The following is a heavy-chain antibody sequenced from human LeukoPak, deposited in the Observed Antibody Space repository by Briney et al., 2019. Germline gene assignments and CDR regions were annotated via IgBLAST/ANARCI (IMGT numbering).Heavy chain of an antibody. J-gene: IGHJ3*02. CDR1: GFTFSDYY. Sequence: GGSLRLSCAASGFTFSDYYMSWIRQAPGKGLEWVSYISSSGSTIYYADSVKGRFTISRDNAKNSLYLQMNSLRAEDTAVYYCARSRPSRYCSGGSCAHHAFDIWGQGTMVTVSS. CDR3: ARSRPSRYCSGGSCAHHAFDI. V-gene: IGHV3-11*04. D-gene: IGHD2-15*01. CDR2: ISSSGSTI.